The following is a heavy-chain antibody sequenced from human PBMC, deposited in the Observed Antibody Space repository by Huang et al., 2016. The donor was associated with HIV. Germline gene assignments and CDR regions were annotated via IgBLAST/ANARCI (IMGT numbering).Heavy chain of an antibody. CDR3: ARLPGSITMIRGVITDPY. D-gene: IGHD3-10*01. Sequence: QLQLQESGPGLVKPSETLSLTCTVSGGSIRSDNYYWGWIRQPPGKGLAWIGSIDYSGSTYYNPSLKRRVTITVDTSKNQFSLKMRSVTAADTAVYYCARLPGSITMIRGVITDPYWGQGTLVTVSS. CDR2: IDYSGST. CDR1: GGSIRSDNYY. V-gene: IGHV4-39*01. J-gene: IGHJ4*02.